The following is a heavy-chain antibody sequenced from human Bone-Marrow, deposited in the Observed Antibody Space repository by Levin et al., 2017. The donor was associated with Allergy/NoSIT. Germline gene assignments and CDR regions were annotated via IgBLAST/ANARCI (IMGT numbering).Heavy chain of an antibody. J-gene: IGHJ4*02. Sequence: GGSPRLSCAASGFTFSSYAMSWVRQAPGKGLEWVSSISGSGTITHYAESVKGRFTISRDISKNMLHLQMNSLRAEDTAIYFCAKEGLAVAGYYFDSWGQGTLVTVSS. D-gene: IGHD6-19*01. CDR1: GFTFSSYA. CDR2: ISGSGTIT. V-gene: IGHV3-23*01. CDR3: AKEGLAVAGYYFDS.